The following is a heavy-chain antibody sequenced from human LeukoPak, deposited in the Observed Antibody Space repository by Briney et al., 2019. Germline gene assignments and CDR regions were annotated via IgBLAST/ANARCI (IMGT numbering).Heavy chain of an antibody. V-gene: IGHV3-72*01. CDR2: TRNKANSYTT. Sequence: GGSLRLSCAASGFTFSDHYMDWVRQAPGKGLEWVGRTRNKANSYTTAYPASVKGRFTISRDDAKNSLYLQMNSLKTEDTAVYYCAREVGLSYYYDSSGYVRAFDYWGQGTLVTVSS. D-gene: IGHD3-22*01. CDR3: AREVGLSYYYDSSGYVRAFDY. J-gene: IGHJ4*02. CDR1: GFTFSDHY.